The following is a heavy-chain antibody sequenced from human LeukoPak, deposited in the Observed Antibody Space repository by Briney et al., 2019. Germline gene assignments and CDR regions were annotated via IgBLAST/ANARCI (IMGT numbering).Heavy chain of an antibody. CDR2: INPNSGGT. J-gene: IGHJ6*02. CDR3: ARVDYDSSGYYYYYYGMDV. V-gene: IGHV1-2*04. D-gene: IGHD3-22*01. CDR1: GYTFTGYY. Sequence: ASVKVSCKASGYTFTGYYMHWVRQAPGQGLEWMGWINPNSGGTNYAQKFQGWVTMTRDTSISTAYMELSRLRSDDTAVYYCARVDYDSSGYYYYYYGMDVWGQGTTVTVSS.